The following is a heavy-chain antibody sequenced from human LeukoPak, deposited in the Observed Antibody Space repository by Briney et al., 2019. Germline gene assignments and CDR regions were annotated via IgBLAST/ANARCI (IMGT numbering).Heavy chain of an antibody. CDR2: IIPIFGTA. CDR1: GGTFSSYA. D-gene: IGHD2-21*02. J-gene: IGHJ4*02. CDR3: ARGHVGYCGGDCYSYGLFDY. V-gene: IGHV1-69*13. Sequence: ASVKVSCQATGGTFSSYAISWVRQAPGQGLEWMGGIIPIFGTANYAQKFQGRVTITADESTSTAYMELSSLRSEDTAVYYCARGHVGYCGGDCYSYGLFDYWGQGTLVTVSS.